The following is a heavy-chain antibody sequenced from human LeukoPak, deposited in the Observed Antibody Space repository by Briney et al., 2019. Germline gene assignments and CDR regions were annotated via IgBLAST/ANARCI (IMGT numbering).Heavy chain of an antibody. V-gene: IGHV3-23*01. CDR2: ISGSGGST. CDR1: GFTFSSYA. CDR3: AKTPYYDFWSGLSYFDY. J-gene: IGHJ4*02. Sequence: GSLRLSCAASGFTFSSYAMSWVRQAPGKGLEWVSAISGSGGSTYYADSVKGRFTISRDNSKNTLYLQMNSLRAEDTAVYYCAKTPYYDFWSGLSYFDYWGQGTLVTVSS. D-gene: IGHD3-3*01.